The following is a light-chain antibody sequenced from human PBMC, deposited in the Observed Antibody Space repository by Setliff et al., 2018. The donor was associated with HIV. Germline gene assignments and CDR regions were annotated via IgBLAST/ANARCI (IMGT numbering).Light chain of an antibody. CDR3: MQGTSLPST. V-gene: IGKV2-29*02. J-gene: IGKJ3*01. CDR2: EVS. CDR1: QSLLHSDGKTY. Sequence: DIVLTQTPVYLSVTPGQSASISCKSSQSLLHSDGKTYLYWYLQRPGQSPHLLISEVSSRFSGVPDRFSGSGSGTDFTLKISRAEAEDVGTYYCMQGTSLPSTFGPGTKVDIK.